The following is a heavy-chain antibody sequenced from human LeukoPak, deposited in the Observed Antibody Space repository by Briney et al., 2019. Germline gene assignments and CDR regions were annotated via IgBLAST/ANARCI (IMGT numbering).Heavy chain of an antibody. CDR2: ISPDSTYI. CDR1: GFTFSTYT. Sequence: GGSLRLSCVGSGFTFSTYTMNWVRQAPGKGLEWVSSISPDSTYIYHADSVRGRFTISRDNAKNSLYLQMDSLRAEDTAVYYCARGSYGAYDYWGQGTLVTVSS. V-gene: IGHV3-21*01. J-gene: IGHJ4*02. D-gene: IGHD4-17*01. CDR3: ARGSYGAYDY.